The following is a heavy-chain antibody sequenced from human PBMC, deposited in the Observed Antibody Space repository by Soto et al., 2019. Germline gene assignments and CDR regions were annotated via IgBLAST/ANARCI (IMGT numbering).Heavy chain of an antibody. J-gene: IGHJ5*02. Sequence: SETLSLTCAVYGGSFSGYYWSWIRQPPGKGLEWIGEINHSGSTNYHPSLKSRVTISVDTSKNQFSLKLSSVTAADTAVYYCARAGYLRRWFDPWGQGTLVTVSS. CDR2: INHSGST. CDR1: GGSFSGYY. V-gene: IGHV4-34*01. D-gene: IGHD1-1*01. CDR3: ARAGYLRRWFDP.